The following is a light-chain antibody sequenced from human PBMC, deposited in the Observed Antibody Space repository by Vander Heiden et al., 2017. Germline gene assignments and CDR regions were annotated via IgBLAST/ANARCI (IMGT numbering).Light chain of an antibody. CDR2: EVS. CDR3: SSYAGSNNWV. J-gene: IGLJ3*02. Sequence: QSPLTQPPSVSVSPRQSVTISCTGTSRDVGGYNYVSWYQQHPGKAPKLMIYEVSKRPSGVPDRFSGSKSGNTASLTVSGLQAEDEADYYCSSYAGSNNWVFGGGTKLTVL. CDR1: SRDVGGYNY. V-gene: IGLV2-8*01.